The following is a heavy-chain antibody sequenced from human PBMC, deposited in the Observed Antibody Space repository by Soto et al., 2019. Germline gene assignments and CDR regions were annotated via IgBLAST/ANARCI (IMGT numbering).Heavy chain of an antibody. V-gene: IGHV3-23*01. Sequence: EVQVLESGGGLVQPGGSLRLSCTASGFTFRNFVMSWVRQAPGKGLEWVSTVTDSGGSTYYADSVKGRFTISRDNSKNPLYLQMNSLRAEDTAVYYCAKDRPVASAGAYDYWGQGTLVTVSS. CDR3: AKDRPVASAGAYDY. CDR2: VTDSGGST. CDR1: GFTFRNFV. J-gene: IGHJ4*02. D-gene: IGHD6-13*01.